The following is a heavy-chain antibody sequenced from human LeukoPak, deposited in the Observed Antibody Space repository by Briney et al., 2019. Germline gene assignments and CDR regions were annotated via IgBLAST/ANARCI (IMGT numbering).Heavy chain of an antibody. CDR1: GFTFGDYA. CDR3: TRTYYGSGFGAFDI. Sequence: GGSLRLSCTASGFTFGDYAMSWFRQAPGKGLEWVGFIRSKAYGGTTEYAASVKGRFTISRDDSKSIAYLQMNSLKTEDTAVYYCTRTYYGSGFGAFDIWGQGTMATVSS. J-gene: IGHJ3*02. CDR2: IRSKAYGGTT. V-gene: IGHV3-49*03. D-gene: IGHD3-10*01.